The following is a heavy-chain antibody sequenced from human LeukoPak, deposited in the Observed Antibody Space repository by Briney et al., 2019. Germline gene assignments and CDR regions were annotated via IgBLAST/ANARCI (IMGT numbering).Heavy chain of an antibody. D-gene: IGHD3-22*01. J-gene: IGHJ4*02. CDR1: GFTVRSKY. CDR3: ATGGHYYDSSDYDYAFDY. Sequence: GGPLRLPCTASGFTVRSKYMRWVRQAPGKALEGVSIIYSGGSADYADSVTGRFIITRDNSTTTLYLQMNSLTDEDAAVYYCATGGHYYDSSDYDYAFDYWGQGTLVTVSS. V-gene: IGHV3-66*01. CDR2: IYSGGSA.